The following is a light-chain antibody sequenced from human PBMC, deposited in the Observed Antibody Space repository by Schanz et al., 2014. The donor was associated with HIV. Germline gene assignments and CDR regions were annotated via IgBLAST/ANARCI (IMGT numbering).Light chain of an antibody. Sequence: EIVLTQSPVTLSLSPGERVTVSCRASQSITNNRLAWYQQKPGQAPRLLIYGAYNRATGIPDRFSGSGSGKGFPLTISRLESEDFSVYYCQQYATSPRTFGQGTKVEIK. CDR1: QSITNNR. J-gene: IGKJ1*01. CDR3: QQYATSPRT. CDR2: GAY. V-gene: IGKV3-20*01.